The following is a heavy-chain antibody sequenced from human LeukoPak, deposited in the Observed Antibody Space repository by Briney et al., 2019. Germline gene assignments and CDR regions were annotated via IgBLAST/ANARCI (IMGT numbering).Heavy chain of an antibody. V-gene: IGHV3-11*01. CDR2: VSSSGSTI. J-gene: IGHJ3*02. Sequence: PGGSLRLSCAASGFTFSDYYMSWIRQAPGKGLEWVSCVSSSGSTIYYADSVKGRFTISRDNAKNSLYLQMNSLRAEDMALYYCAKDIGWGENDAFDIWGQGTMVTVSS. D-gene: IGHD7-27*01. CDR3: AKDIGWGENDAFDI. CDR1: GFTFSDYY.